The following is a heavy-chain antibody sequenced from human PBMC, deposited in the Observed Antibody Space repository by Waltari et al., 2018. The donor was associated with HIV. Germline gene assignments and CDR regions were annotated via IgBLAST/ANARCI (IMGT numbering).Heavy chain of an antibody. D-gene: IGHD3-22*01. CDR2: VMGSGAKS. CDR3: AKAYYENTAYYYDF. V-gene: IGHV3-23*01. Sequence: EVQLLESGGGLVQPGGSRRLSCAASGFAYVSYAITWVRQSPERGLEWVAAVMGSGAKSFYAGSVKGRFTISRDNSKNTVFLQMNSLRAADTAIYYCAKAYYENTAYYYDFWGRGTRVTVSS. CDR1: GFAYVSYA. J-gene: IGHJ4*02.